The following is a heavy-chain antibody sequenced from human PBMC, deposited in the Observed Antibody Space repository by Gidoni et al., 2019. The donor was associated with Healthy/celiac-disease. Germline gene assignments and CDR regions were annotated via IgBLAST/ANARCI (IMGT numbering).Heavy chain of an antibody. D-gene: IGHD5-18*01. CDR2: INPNSGGT. J-gene: IGHJ6*02. V-gene: IGHV1-2*02. CDR1: GYTFTGYY. CDR3: ARVCGYSYGIIYYYYGMDV. Sequence: QVQLVQSGAEVKKPGASVKVSCKASGYTFTGYYMHWVRQAPGQGLEWMGWINPNSGGTNYAQKFQGRVTMTRDTSISTAYMELSRLRSDDTAVYYCARVCGYSYGIIYYYYGMDVWGQGTTVTVSS.